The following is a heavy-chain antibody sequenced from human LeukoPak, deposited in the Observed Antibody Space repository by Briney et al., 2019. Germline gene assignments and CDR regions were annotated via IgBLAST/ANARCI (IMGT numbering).Heavy chain of an antibody. CDR1: GYTFTSYG. CDR3: ARVDDRGHYYDSSGPRKLFDY. Sequence: GASVKVSCKASGYTFTSYGISWVRQAPGQGLEWMGWISAYNGNTNYARKFQGRVTMTRDTSIRAAYMELRRLRSDDTAVYYCARVDDRGHYYDSSGPRKLFDYWGQGTLVTVSS. CDR2: ISAYNGNT. V-gene: IGHV1-18*01. J-gene: IGHJ4*02. D-gene: IGHD3-22*01.